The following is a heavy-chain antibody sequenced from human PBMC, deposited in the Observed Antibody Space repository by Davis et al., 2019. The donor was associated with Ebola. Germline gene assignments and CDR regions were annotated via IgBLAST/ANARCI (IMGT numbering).Heavy chain of an antibody. CDR2: IDWDDDK. Sequence: SGPTLVKPTQTLTLTCTFSGFSLSTSGMCVSWIRQPPGKALEWLALIDWDDDKYYSTSLKTRLTISKDTSKNQAVLTMTNMDPVDTATYYCARIRVAAAAVLGDYYFDYWGQGTLVTVSS. CDR1: GFSLSTSGMC. CDR3: ARIRVAAAAVLGDYYFDY. D-gene: IGHD6-13*01. J-gene: IGHJ4*02. V-gene: IGHV2-70*01.